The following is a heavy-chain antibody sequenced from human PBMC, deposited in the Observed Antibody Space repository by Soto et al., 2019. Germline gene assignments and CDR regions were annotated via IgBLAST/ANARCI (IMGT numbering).Heavy chain of an antibody. Sequence: QLQLVQSGGEVKKPGASVKVSCKTSGYTFISYGISWVRQAPGQGPEWMGWISTYNGKTYYAQKFQGRVTMTADTSTSTAYMELRSLRSDDTAVYYCARDYLSVGNYWEDCFDPWGQGTLVTVSS. CDR1: GYTFISYG. J-gene: IGHJ5*02. V-gene: IGHV1-18*01. CDR2: ISTYNGKT. CDR3: ARDYLSVGNYWEDCFDP. D-gene: IGHD1-7*01.